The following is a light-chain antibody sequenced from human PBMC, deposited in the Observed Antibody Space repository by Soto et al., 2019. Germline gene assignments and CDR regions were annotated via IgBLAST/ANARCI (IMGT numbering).Light chain of an antibody. Sequence: SYELTQPPSVSVFPGQTANITCSGDKLGDKFVCWYQQKPGQSPVLVIYQDTKRPSGIPERFSGSNSGNTATLTISGTQAMDEADYYCQAWDTYSVVFGGGTKLTVL. V-gene: IGLV3-1*01. CDR2: QDT. CDR3: QAWDTYSVV. J-gene: IGLJ2*01. CDR1: KLGDKF.